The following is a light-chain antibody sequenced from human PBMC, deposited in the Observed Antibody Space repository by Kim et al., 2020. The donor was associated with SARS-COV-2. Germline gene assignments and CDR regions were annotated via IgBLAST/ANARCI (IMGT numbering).Light chain of an antibody. CDR1: QDIRND. V-gene: IGKV1-6*01. CDR3: LQDYSYPRT. J-gene: IGKJ1*01. Sequence: AIQMTQSPSSLSASVGDRDTITCRASQDIRNDLGWYQHKSGQAPKVLIYGASTLQSGVPSRFSGSGSGTDFTLTISSLQPEDFATYYCLQDYSYPRTFGQGTKVDIK. CDR2: GAS.